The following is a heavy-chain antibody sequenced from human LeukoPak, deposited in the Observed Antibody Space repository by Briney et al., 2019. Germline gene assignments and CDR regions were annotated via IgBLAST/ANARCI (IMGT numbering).Heavy chain of an antibody. J-gene: IGHJ5*02. V-gene: IGHV1-46*01. D-gene: IGHD3-22*01. CDR3: ARHPSNYYDSSGYFGCFDP. Sequence: ASVKVSCKASGYTFTNYYMHWVRQAPGQGLEWMGIINPSGGGTTYAQKFQGRVSMTRDTSTSTFYMDLSSLRSEDTAVYYCARHPSNYYDSSGYFGCFDPWGQGTLVTVSS. CDR2: INPSGGGT. CDR1: GYTFTNYY.